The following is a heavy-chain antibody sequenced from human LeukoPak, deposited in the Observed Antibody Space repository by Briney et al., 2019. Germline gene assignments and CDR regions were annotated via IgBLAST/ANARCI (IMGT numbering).Heavy chain of an antibody. CDR2: INHSGST. J-gene: IGHJ4*02. CDR3: ARVVTRRGYSSGWYDY. V-gene: IGHV4-34*01. Sequence: KPSETLSLTCAVYGGSFSGYYWSWIRQPPGKGLEWIGEINHSGSTNYNPSLKSRVTISVDTSKNQFSLKLSSVTAADTAVYYCARVVTRRGYSSGWYDYWGQGTLVTVSS. D-gene: IGHD6-19*01. CDR1: GGSFSGYY.